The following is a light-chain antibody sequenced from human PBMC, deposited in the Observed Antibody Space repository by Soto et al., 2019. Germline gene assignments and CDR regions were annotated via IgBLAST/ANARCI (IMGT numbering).Light chain of an antibody. J-gene: IGLJ3*02. Sequence: QSVLTQPPSVSGAPGQRVTISCTGSSSNIGAGFDVHWFQQLPGTAPKLLIYDNSNRPSGVPDRFSGSKSGTSASLAITGLQAEDEADYYCSSYTSSSTLVFGGGTKLTV. CDR2: DNS. CDR1: SSNIGAGFD. V-gene: IGLV1-40*01. CDR3: SSYTSSSTLV.